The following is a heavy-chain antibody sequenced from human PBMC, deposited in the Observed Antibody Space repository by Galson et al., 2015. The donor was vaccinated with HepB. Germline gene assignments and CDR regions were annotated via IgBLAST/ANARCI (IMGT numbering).Heavy chain of an antibody. CDR2: ISSSSSTI. V-gene: IGHV3-48*02. D-gene: IGHD3-3*02. CDR3: ARDSYRIFGVVITNFDY. Sequence: SLRLSCAASGFTFSSYSMNWVRQAPGKGLEWVSYISSSSSTIYYADSEKGRFTISRDNAKNSLYLQMNSLRDEDTAVYYCARDSYRIFGVVITNFDYWGQGTLVTVSS. CDR1: GFTFSSYS. J-gene: IGHJ4*02.